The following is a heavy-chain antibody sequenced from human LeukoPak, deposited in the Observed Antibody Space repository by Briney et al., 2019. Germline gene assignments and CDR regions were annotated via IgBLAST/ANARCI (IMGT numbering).Heavy chain of an antibody. J-gene: IGHJ5*02. Sequence: GALVKFSCKASGYTFTSYGISWVRQAPGQGLEWMGRINPNSGGTNYAQKFQGRVTMTRDTSISTAYMELSRLRSDDTAVYYCARIGLVCSGGSCYGWFDPWGQGTLVTVSS. V-gene: IGHV1-2*06. CDR3: ARIGLVCSGGSCYGWFDP. D-gene: IGHD2-15*01. CDR1: GYTFTSYG. CDR2: INPNSGGT.